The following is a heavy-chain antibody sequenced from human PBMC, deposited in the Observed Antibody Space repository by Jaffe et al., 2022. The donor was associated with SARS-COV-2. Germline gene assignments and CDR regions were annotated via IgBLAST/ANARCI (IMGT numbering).Heavy chain of an antibody. CDR3: TTDSRIVATIGFDY. D-gene: IGHD5-12*01. CDR2: IKSKTDGGTT. V-gene: IGHV3-15*01. Sequence: EVQLVESGGGLVKPGGSLRLSCAASGFTFSNAWMSWVRQAPGKGLEWVGRIKSKTDGGTTDYAAPVKGRFTISRDDSKNTLYLQMNSLKTEDTAVYYCTTDSRIVATIGFDYWGQGTLVTVSS. CDR1: GFTFSNAW. J-gene: IGHJ4*02.